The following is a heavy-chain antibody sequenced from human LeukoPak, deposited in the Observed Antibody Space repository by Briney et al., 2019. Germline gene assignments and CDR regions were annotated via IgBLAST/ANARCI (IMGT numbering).Heavy chain of an antibody. CDR3: ARGPTSSGFEY. J-gene: IGHJ4*02. D-gene: IGHD3-10*01. Sequence: SQSLSLTCTVSGDSISPHYWSWIRQSPGRGLEWIGYIYYSGMNEYSPSLRSRVTISVDTSKNHFSLKLTSLTVADTAVYYCARGPTSSGFEYWGRGTLVTVSS. CDR2: IYYSGMN. CDR1: GDSISPHY. V-gene: IGHV4-59*11.